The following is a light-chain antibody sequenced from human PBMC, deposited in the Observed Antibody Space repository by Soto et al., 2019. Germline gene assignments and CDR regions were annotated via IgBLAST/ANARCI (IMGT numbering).Light chain of an antibody. CDR1: QSINIW. J-gene: IGKJ1*01. CDR2: DAS. Sequence: DIHMTQSPSTLSASVGHRVTINCRASQSINIWLAWYQQKPGKAPKFLIYDASSLKSGVPSRFSGSGSGTEFTLTISSLKNDDFATYYCQQYKSYSWTFGQGTKVDIK. CDR3: QQYKSYSWT. V-gene: IGKV1-5*01.